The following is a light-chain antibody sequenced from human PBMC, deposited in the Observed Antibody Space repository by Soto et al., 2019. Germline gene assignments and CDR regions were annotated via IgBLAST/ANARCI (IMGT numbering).Light chain of an antibody. Sequence: EIVLTQSPGTLSLSPGERATLSCRASQSVSSNFLAWYQQKPGQAPRLLIYGASTRATGTPARFSGSGSGTEFTLTISSLQSEDFAVYYCQQYNNRPMTFGQGTKVDIK. CDR2: GAS. V-gene: IGKV3-15*01. CDR3: QQYNNRPMT. J-gene: IGKJ1*01. CDR1: QSVSSN.